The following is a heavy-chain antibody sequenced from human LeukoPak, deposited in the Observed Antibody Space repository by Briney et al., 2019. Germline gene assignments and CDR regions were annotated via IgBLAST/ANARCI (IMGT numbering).Heavy chain of an antibody. Sequence: GESLKISCKASGYSFTDYWIGWVRQMPGKGLEWMGIIYPGNSDTGYSPSFQGQVTSSVDKSITTAYLQWSSLKASDTAMYYCASPQAAYCGGDCYSPWGQGTKVTVSS. CDR1: GYSFTDYW. D-gene: IGHD2-21*02. J-gene: IGHJ3*01. V-gene: IGHV5-51*01. CDR2: IYPGNSDT. CDR3: ASPQAAYCGGDCYSP.